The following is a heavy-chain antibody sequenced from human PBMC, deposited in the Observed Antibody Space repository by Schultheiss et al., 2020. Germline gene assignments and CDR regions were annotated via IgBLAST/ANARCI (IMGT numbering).Heavy chain of an antibody. CDR3: AKALSCGGDCYSGIHY. V-gene: IGHV3-74*01. CDR2: INSDGSST. CDR1: GFTFSSYW. J-gene: IGHJ4*02. Sequence: GGSLRLSCAASGFTFSSYWMHWVRQAPGKGLVWVSRINSDGSSTSYADSVKGRFTISRDNAKNTLYLQMNSLRAEDTALYYCAKALSCGGDCYSGIHYWGQGTLVTVSS. D-gene: IGHD2-21*02.